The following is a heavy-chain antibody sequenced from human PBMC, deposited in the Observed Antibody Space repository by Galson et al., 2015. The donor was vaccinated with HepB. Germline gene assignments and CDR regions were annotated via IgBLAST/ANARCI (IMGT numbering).Heavy chain of an antibody. D-gene: IGHD5-24*01. CDR2: ISYDGSNK. Sequence: SLRLSCAASGFTFSSYAMHWVRQAPGKGLEWVAVISYDGSNKYYADSVKGRFTISRDNSKNTLYLQMNSLRAEDTAVYYCARERRDGYNPFDYWGQGTLVTVSS. CDR3: ARERRDGYNPFDY. CDR1: GFTFSSYA. V-gene: IGHV3-30-3*01. J-gene: IGHJ4*02.